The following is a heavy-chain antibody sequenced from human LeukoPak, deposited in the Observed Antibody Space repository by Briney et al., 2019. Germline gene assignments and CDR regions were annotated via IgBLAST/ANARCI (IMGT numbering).Heavy chain of an antibody. CDR1: GFTFSTSP. Sequence: GGSLRLSCTVSGFTFSTSPMAWVRQAPGKGLEWVSSIHAGGKDPFCADSVKGRCTISRDNSKNILFLQLNSLRVEDTAIYFCAKRGHDSNPFYNWGQGTLVTVSS. CDR2: IHAGGKDP. CDR3: AKRGHDSNPFYN. D-gene: IGHD3-16*01. V-gene: IGHV3-23*01. J-gene: IGHJ4*02.